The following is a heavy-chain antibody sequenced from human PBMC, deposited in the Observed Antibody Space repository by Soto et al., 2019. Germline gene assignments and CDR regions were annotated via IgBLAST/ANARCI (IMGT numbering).Heavy chain of an antibody. CDR1: GYSFTSYW. CDR3: AGQYQLRSGWFDP. J-gene: IGHJ5*02. V-gene: IGHV5-51*01. CDR2: IYPGDSDT. Sequence: GESLKISCKGSGYSFTSYWIGWVRQMPGKGLEWMGIIYPGDSDTRYSPSFQGQVTISADKSISTAYRQWSSLKASDTAMYYCAGQYQLRSGWFDPWGQGTLVTVSS. D-gene: IGHD2-2*01.